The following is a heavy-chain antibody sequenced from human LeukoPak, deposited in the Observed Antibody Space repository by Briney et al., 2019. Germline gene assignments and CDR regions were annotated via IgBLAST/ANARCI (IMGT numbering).Heavy chain of an antibody. J-gene: IGHJ5*02. Sequence: ASVKVSCKASGYTFTSYDINWVRQATGQGLEWMGWMNPNSGNTGYAQKFQGRVTMTRNTSISTAYMELSSLRSEDTAVYYCARLVPVYCSSTSCYTGNWFDPWSQGTLVTVSS. CDR1: GYTFTSYD. D-gene: IGHD2-2*02. CDR2: MNPNSGNT. CDR3: ARLVPVYCSSTSCYTGNWFDP. V-gene: IGHV1-8*01.